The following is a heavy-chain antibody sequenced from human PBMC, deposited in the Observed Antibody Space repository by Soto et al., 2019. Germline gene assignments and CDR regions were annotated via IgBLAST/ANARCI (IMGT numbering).Heavy chain of an antibody. J-gene: IGHJ3*02. D-gene: IGHD1-1*01. CDR2: ISGSGGST. Sequence: GGSLRLSCAASGFTFSSYAMSWVRQAPGKGLEWVSAISGSGGSTYYADSVKGRFTISRDNSKNTLYLQMNSLRAEDTAVYYCAKVGHTGATYSEDDAFDIWGQGTMVTVSS. CDR1: GFTFSSYA. V-gene: IGHV3-23*01. CDR3: AKVGHTGATYSEDDAFDI.